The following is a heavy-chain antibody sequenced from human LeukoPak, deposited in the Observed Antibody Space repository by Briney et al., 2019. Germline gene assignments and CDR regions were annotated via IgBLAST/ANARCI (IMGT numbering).Heavy chain of an antibody. J-gene: IGHJ5*02. D-gene: IGHD2-2*01. CDR3: ARGQVPAARGYNWFDP. Sequence: SETLSLTCAVYGWSFNDYYWNWIRQPPGKGLEWVGEINARGDTNYNPSLKSRVTISVDTSKKQFSLRLTSMIAADTALYYCARGQVPAARGYNWFDPWGQGTLVTVSS. V-gene: IGHV4-34*01. CDR2: INARGDT. CDR1: GWSFNDYY.